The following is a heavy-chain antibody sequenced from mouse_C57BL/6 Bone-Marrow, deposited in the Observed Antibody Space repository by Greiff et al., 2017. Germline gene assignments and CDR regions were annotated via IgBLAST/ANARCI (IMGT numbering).Heavy chain of an antibody. Sequence: VKLMESGAELVRPGASVTLSCKASGYTFTDYEMHWVKQTPVHGLEWIGAIDPETGGTAYNQKFKGKATLTVDTSSSTAYMQLSSLTSEDSAVYYCARADGNGDYWGQGTTLTVSS. J-gene: IGHJ2*01. CDR1: GYTFTDYE. V-gene: IGHV1-15*01. CDR3: ARADGNGDY. D-gene: IGHD2-1*01. CDR2: IDPETGGT.